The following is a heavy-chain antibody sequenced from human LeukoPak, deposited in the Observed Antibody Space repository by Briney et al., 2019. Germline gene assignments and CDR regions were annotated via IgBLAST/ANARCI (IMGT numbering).Heavy chain of an antibody. J-gene: IGHJ4*02. CDR3: ASGCSIAAADTGYSDY. V-gene: IGHV1-2*02. Sequence: ASVKVSCKASGYTFTAYYMHWVRQAPGQGLEWMGWINPNSGGTKYAQKFQGRVTMTRDTSISTAYMELSRLRSDYTAVYYCASGCSIAAADTGYSDYWGQGTLVTVSS. CDR2: INPNSGGT. D-gene: IGHD6-13*01. CDR1: GYTFTAYY.